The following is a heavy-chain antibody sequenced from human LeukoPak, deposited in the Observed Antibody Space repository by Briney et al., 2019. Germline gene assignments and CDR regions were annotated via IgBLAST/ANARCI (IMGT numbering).Heavy chain of an antibody. J-gene: IGHJ4*02. Sequence: PGGSLRLSCAASGFTFSNAWMSWVRQAPGKGLEWVGHIKSKIDGETTGYAAPVKGRFTISRDDSKDMLYLQMNGLKTEDTAVYYCTTELGLSFGVRYFDHWGQGTSATVSS. CDR3: TTELGLSFGVRYFDH. CDR2: IKSKIDGETT. D-gene: IGHD3-10*01. V-gene: IGHV3-15*01. CDR1: GFTFSNAW.